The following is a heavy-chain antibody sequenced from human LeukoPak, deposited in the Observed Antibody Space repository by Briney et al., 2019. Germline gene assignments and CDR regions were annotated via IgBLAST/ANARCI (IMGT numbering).Heavy chain of an antibody. V-gene: IGHV3-23*01. CDR2: ITTGDGNT. CDR3: ARDAGNSGYGCDL. D-gene: IGHD5-12*01. CDR1: GFTFSSYT. J-gene: IGHJ5*02. Sequence: GGSLRLSCAASGFTFSSYTMTWVRQAPGKGLKWVSTITTGDGNTYYADSVEGRFTISRDHARNSLYLQMNNLRGEDTAIYYCARDAGNSGYGCDLWGQGTLVTVSS.